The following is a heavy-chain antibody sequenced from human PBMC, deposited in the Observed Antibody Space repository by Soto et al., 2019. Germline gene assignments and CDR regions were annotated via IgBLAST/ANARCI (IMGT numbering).Heavy chain of an antibody. Sequence: QVQLVESGGGVVQPGTSLGLSCAASGFTFTTYGMHWVRQAPGKGLEWVALISHDGSDKYYADSVKGRFTISRDNSKNTLSLQMNSLSVEDTAVYFCAKYAQPAVSIRPPDFWGQGTLVTVSS. CDR3: AKYAQPAVSIRPPDF. D-gene: IGHD2-21*01. CDR1: GFTFTTYG. V-gene: IGHV3-30*18. J-gene: IGHJ4*01. CDR2: ISHDGSDK.